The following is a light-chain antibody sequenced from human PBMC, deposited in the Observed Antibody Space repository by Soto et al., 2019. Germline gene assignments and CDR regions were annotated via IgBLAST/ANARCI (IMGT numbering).Light chain of an antibody. CDR2: DVS. J-gene: IGLJ1*01. CDR1: SSDVGGYNY. Sequence: QSALTRPRTVCRSPGQSVTISCTGTSSDVGGYNYVSWYQQHPGKAPKLMIYDVSKRPSGVPGRFSGSKSGNTASLTISGLQAEDEADYYCYSSAGISYVFGTGTKVTVL. V-gene: IGLV2-11*01. CDR3: YSSAGISYV.